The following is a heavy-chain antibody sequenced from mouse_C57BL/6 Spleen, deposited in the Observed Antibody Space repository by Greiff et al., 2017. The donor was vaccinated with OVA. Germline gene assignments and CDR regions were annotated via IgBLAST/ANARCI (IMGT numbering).Heavy chain of an antibody. CDR2: INYDGSST. V-gene: IGHV5-16*01. CDR1: GFTFSDYY. CDR3: AREDTTVVSDWYFDV. J-gene: IGHJ1*03. Sequence: DVKLVESEGGLVQPGSSMKLSCTASGFTFSDYYMAWVRQVPEKGLEWVANINYDGSSTYYLDSLKSRFIISRDNAKNILYLQMSSLKSEDTATYYCAREDTTVVSDWYFDVWGTGTTVTVSS. D-gene: IGHD1-1*01.